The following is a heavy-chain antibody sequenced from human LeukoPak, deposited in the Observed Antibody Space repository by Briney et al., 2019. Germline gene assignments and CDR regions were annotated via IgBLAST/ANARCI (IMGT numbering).Heavy chain of an antibody. J-gene: IGHJ4*02. CDR3: ASMGPDYYDSSGYRRSHYYFDY. Sequence: ASVKVSCKASGYTFTSYYMHWVRQAPGQGLEWVGIINPSGGSTSYAQKFQGRVTMTRDTSTSTVYMELSSLRSEDTAVYYCASMGPDYYDSSGYRRSHYYFDYWGQGTLVTVSS. D-gene: IGHD3-22*01. CDR1: GYTFTSYY. CDR2: INPSGGST. V-gene: IGHV1-46*01.